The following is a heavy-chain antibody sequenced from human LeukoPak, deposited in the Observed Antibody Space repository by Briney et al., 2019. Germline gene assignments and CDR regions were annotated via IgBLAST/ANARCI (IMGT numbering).Heavy chain of an antibody. Sequence: ASVKVSCKASGYTFTGFYMHWVRQDPGQGLEWMGWINPKSGGTNYAQKFQGRVTLTRDTTISTAYMELSRLRSDDTAVYYCARDLGYYYGSGSFDYWGQGTLVTVSS. V-gene: IGHV1-2*02. CDR3: ARDLGYYYGSGSFDY. CDR2: INPKSGGT. CDR1: GYTFTGFY. J-gene: IGHJ4*02. D-gene: IGHD3-10*01.